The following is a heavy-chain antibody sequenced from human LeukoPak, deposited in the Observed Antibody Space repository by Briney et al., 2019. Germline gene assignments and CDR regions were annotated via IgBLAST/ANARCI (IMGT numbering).Heavy chain of an antibody. CDR3: AREGRDTAGSRLAEDV. Sequence: PGRSRRLSCGASGFTFSSYGMPWVRQAPGKGLEWVAVIWYDGSNKYYADSVKGRFTISRDNSKNTLYLQMNSLRVEDTAVYYCAREGRDTAGSRLAEDVWGKGTTVTVSS. V-gene: IGHV3-33*01. J-gene: IGHJ6*04. CDR1: GFTFSSYG. CDR2: IWYDGSNK. D-gene: IGHD5-18*01.